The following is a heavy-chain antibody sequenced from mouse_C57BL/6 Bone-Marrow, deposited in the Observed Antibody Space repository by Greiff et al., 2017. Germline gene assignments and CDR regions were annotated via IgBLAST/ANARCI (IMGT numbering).Heavy chain of an antibody. J-gene: IGHJ1*03. CDR1: GFTFSSYA. CDR2: ISSGGDYI. Sequence: EVKLVESGEGLVKPGGSLKLSCAASGFTFSSYAMSWVRQTPEKRLEWVAYISSGGDYIYYADTVKGRFTISRDNARNTLYLQMSSLKSEDTAMCYCTRDRFCDWYFDVWGTGTTVTVSS. V-gene: IGHV5-9-1*02. CDR3: TRDRFCDWYFDV.